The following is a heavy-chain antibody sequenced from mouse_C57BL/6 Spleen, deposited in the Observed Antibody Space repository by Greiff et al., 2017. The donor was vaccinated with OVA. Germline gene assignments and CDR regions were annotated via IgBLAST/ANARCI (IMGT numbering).Heavy chain of an antibody. D-gene: IGHD1-1*01. CDR1: GFTFSDYG. CDR3: ARRTITTVVADYAMDY. V-gene: IGHV5-17*01. J-gene: IGHJ4*01. CDR2: ISSGSSTI. Sequence: EVMLVESGGGLVKPGGSLKLSCAASGFTFSDYGMHWVRQAPEKGLEWVAYISSGSSTIYYADTVKGRFTISRDNAKNTLFLQMTSLRSEDTAMYYGARRTITTVVADYAMDYWGQGTSVTVSS.